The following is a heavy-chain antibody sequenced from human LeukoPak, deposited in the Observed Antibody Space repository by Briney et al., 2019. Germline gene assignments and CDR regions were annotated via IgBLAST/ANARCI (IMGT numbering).Heavy chain of an antibody. CDR2: IYYSGST. Sequence: PSETLSLTCTVSGGSISSYNWGWIRQPPGKGLEWIGYIYYSGSTNYNPSLKGRVTISLDTSKTQFYLKLSSVTAADTAVYYCARDRYGGNPGDYWGQGTLVTVSS. V-gene: IGHV4-59*01. CDR1: GGSISSYN. D-gene: IGHD4-23*01. CDR3: ARDRYGGNPGDY. J-gene: IGHJ4*02.